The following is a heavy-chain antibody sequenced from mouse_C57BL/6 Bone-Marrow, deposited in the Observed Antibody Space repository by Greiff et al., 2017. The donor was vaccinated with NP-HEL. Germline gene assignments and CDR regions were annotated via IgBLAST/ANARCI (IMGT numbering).Heavy chain of an antibody. D-gene: IGHD3-2*02. V-gene: IGHV1-4*01. Sequence: VQVVESGAELARPGASVKMSCKASGYTFTSYTMHWVKQRPGQGLEWIGYINPSSGYTKYNQKFKDKATLTADKSSSTAYMQLSSLTSEDSAVYYCARDSSGYWGQGTTLTVSS. CDR1: GYTFTSYT. CDR2: INPSSGYT. CDR3: ARDSSGY. J-gene: IGHJ2*01.